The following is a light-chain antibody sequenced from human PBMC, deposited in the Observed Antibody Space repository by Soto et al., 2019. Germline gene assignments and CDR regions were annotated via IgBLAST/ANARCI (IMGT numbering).Light chain of an antibody. J-gene: IGKJ3*01. CDR2: RAS. CDR3: QPYDSYSGT. Sequence: DIQMTQSPSTLSASVGDRVTITCRASQSINSWLAWYQQKPGKAPKLLIYRASSLEGGVPSRLSGSGSGAEFTLTISSLQPDDFATYYCQPYDSYSGTFGPGTKVDIK. CDR1: QSINSW. V-gene: IGKV1-5*03.